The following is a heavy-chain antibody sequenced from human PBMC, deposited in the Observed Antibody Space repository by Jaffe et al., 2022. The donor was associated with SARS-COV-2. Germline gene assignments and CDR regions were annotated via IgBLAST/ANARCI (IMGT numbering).Heavy chain of an antibody. CDR3: ARDTNYYDSGSSYSLFDY. CDR1: GFTFSSYA. CDR2: ISYDGSNK. J-gene: IGHJ4*02. V-gene: IGHV3-30*04. D-gene: IGHD3-10*01. Sequence: QVQLVESGGGVVQPGRSLRLSCAASGFTFSSYAMHWVRQAPGKGLDWVALISYDGSNKYYAAAVKGRFTISRDNSKNTLYLQMSSLRAEDTAVYYCARDTNYYDSGSSYSLFDYWGQGTLVTVSS.